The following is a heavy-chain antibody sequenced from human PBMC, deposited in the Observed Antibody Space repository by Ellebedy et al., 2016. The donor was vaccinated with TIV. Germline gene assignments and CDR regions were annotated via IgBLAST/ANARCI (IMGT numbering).Heavy chain of an antibody. J-gene: IGHJ6*02. CDR2: IYYSGST. CDR3: ARVEHYYGSGSRSGGMDV. CDR1: GGSISSYY. D-gene: IGHD3-10*01. V-gene: IGHV4-59*12. Sequence: SETLSLTXTVSGGSISSYYWSWIRQPPGKGLEWIGYIYYSGSTNYNPSLKSRVTISVDTSKNQFSLKLSSVTAADTAVYYCARVEHYYGSGSRSGGMDVWGQGTTVTVSS.